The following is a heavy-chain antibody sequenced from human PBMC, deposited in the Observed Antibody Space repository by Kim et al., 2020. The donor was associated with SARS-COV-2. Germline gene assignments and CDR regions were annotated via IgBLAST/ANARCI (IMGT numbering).Heavy chain of an antibody. CDR1: GGTFSSYT. J-gene: IGHJ6*02. CDR2: IIPILGIA. Sequence: SVKVSCKASGGTFSSYTISWVRQAPGQGLEWMGRIIPILGIANYAQKFQGRVTITADKSTSTAYMELSSLRSEDTAVYYCARSIAARTGLYYYYGMDVWGQGTTVTVSS. D-gene: IGHD6-6*01. V-gene: IGHV1-69*02. CDR3: ARSIAARTGLYYYYGMDV.